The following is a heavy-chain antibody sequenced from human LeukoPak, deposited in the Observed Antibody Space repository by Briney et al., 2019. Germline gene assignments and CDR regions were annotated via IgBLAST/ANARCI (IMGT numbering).Heavy chain of an antibody. CDR2: ISWNSGSI. CDR1: GFTFDDYA. V-gene: IGHV3-9*01. CDR3: ARCRDYDILTGSLYSYYFDY. D-gene: IGHD3-9*01. Sequence: GGSLRLSCAASGFTFDDYAMHWVRQAPGKGLEWVSGISWNSGSIGYADSVKSRFTISRDNAKNSLYLQMNSLRAEDTALYYCARCRDYDILTGSLYSYYFDYWGQGTLVTVSS. J-gene: IGHJ4*02.